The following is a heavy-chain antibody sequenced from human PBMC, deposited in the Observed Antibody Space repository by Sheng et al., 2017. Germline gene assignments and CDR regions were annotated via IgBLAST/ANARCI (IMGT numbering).Heavy chain of an antibody. CDR2: IYHSGST. J-gene: IGHJ6*01. CDR3: ARIMTTVTTSYYGMDV. Sequence: QVQLQESGPGLVKPSETLSLTCAVSGYSISSGYYWGWIRQPPGKGLEWIGSIYHSGSTYYNPSLKSRVTISVDTSKNQFSLKLSSVTAADTAVYYCARIMTTVTTSYYGMDVWGPRGPRSPSPQ. D-gene: IGHD4-17*01. V-gene: IGHV4-38-2*01. CDR1: GYSISSGYY.